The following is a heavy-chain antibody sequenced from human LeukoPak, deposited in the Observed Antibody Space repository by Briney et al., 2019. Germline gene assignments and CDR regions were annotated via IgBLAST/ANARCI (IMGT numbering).Heavy chain of an antibody. CDR3: ARDRRYCSGDSCYSGVDY. D-gene: IGHD2-15*01. Sequence: GGSLRLSCAASGLTVSSNYMTCVRQAPGKGLEWVSVIYSGGSQYYADSVKGRFSISRDNSKNTVYLQMNGLRAEDTAVYYCARDRRYCSGDSCYSGVDYWGQGTLVTVSS. V-gene: IGHV3-53*01. CDR2: IYSGGSQ. J-gene: IGHJ4*02. CDR1: GLTVSSNY.